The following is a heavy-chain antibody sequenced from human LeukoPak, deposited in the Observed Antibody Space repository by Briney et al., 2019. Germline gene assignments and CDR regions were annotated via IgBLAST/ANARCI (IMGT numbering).Heavy chain of an antibody. D-gene: IGHD6-6*01. CDR1: GYTFTSYG. Sequence: GASVKVSCKASGYTFTSYGISWVRQAPGQGLEWMGWISAYNGNTNYAQKLQGRVTMTTDTSTSTAYMELRSLRSDDTAVYYCARALSIAARPSPGGYWGQGTLVTVSS. J-gene: IGHJ4*02. CDR3: ARALSIAARPSPGGY. V-gene: IGHV1-18*01. CDR2: ISAYNGNT.